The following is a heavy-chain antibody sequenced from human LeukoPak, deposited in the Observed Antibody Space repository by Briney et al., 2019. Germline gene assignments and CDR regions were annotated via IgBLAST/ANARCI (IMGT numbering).Heavy chain of an antibody. CDR1: GFTFSTYW. V-gene: IGHV3-7*03. CDR3: ASCGATWYYYMDV. D-gene: IGHD2-21*01. Sequence: GGSLRLSCAASGFTFSTYWMSWVRQAPGKGLEWVANIKEDGSEKYYGDSVKGRFTISRDNAKNSLYLQMNSLRAEDTAVYYCASCGATWYYYMDVWGKGTTVTVSS. J-gene: IGHJ6*03. CDR2: IKEDGSEK.